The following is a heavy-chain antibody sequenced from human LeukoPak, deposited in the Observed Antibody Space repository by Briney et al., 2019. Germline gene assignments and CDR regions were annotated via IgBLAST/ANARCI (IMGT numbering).Heavy chain of an antibody. CDR1: GYTFTSYY. D-gene: IGHD3-3*01. V-gene: IGHV1-46*01. J-gene: IGHJ3*02. Sequence: GASVKVSCKASGYTFTSYYIHWVRQAPGQGLEWMGIINPSGGSTGYAQKFQGRLTMTRDMSTSTIYMELSSLRSEDTAVYYCARDFWGESGYPDVFDIWGQGTMVTVSS. CDR2: INPSGGST. CDR3: ARDFWGESGYPDVFDI.